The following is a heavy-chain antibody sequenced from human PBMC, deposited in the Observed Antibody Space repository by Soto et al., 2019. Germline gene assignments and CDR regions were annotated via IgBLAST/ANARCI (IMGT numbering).Heavy chain of an antibody. CDR2: VNHSGST. J-gene: IGHJ6*02. CDR1: GGSFSGYY. D-gene: IGHD5-12*01. V-gene: IGHV4-34*01. Sequence: SETLSLTCAVYGGSFSGYYWSWIRQPPGKGLEWIGEVNHSGSTNYNPSLKSRVTISVDTSKNQFSLKLSSVTAADTAVYYCARGFQRGPYYYYYYGMDVWGQGTTVTVS. CDR3: ARGFQRGPYYYYYYGMDV.